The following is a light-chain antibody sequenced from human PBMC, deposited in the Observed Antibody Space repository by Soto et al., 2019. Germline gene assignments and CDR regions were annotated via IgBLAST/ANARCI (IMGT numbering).Light chain of an antibody. Sequence: QSVLTQPPSVSAAPGQTVTISCSGSNSNIEINYVSWYQHLPGTAPKLLIYDNTKRPSGIPDRFSGSKSGASATLAITGLRTEDEADYYCGAWESTLSDGVAFGGGTKLTVL. CDR2: DNT. J-gene: IGLJ2*01. V-gene: IGLV1-51*01. CDR3: GAWESTLSDGVA. CDR1: NSNIEINY.